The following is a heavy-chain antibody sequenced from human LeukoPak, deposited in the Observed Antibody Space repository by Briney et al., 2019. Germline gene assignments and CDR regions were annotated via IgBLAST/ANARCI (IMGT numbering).Heavy chain of an antibody. Sequence: SQTLSLTCTVSGGSISSGSYYWSWIRQPAGKGLEWIGRIYTSGSTNYNPSLKSRVTISVDTSKNQFSLKLSSVTAADTAVYYCAREGYYGSGSYSAWGQGTLVTVSS. CDR1: GGSISSGSYY. J-gene: IGHJ5*02. CDR3: AREGYYGSGSYSA. CDR2: IYTSGST. D-gene: IGHD3-10*01. V-gene: IGHV4-61*02.